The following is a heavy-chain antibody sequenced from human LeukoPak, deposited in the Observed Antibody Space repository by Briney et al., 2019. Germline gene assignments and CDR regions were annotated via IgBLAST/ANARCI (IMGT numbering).Heavy chain of an antibody. CDR3: ARKRRPVVRGVHNWFDP. CDR1: GGSFSGYY. Sequence: SETLSLTCAVYGGSFSGYYWSWIRQPPGKGLEWIGEINHSGSTNYNPSLKSRVTISVDTSKNQFSLKLSSVTAADTAVYYCARKRRPVVRGVHNWFDPWGQGTLVTVSS. V-gene: IGHV4-34*01. CDR2: INHSGST. D-gene: IGHD3-10*01. J-gene: IGHJ5*02.